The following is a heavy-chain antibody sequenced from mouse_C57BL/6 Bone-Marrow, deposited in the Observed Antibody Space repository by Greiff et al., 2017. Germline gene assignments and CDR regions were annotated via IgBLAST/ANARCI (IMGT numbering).Heavy chain of an antibody. D-gene: IGHD2-14*01. CDR2: INPNNGGT. CDR3: ARWALGYHYYAMDY. Sequence: EVKLQQSGPELVKPGASVKISCKASGYTFTDYYMNWVKQSHGKSLEWIGDINPNNGGTSYNQKFKGKATLTVDKSSSTAYMELRSLTSEDSAVYYCARWALGYHYYAMDYWGQGTSVTVSS. J-gene: IGHJ4*01. CDR1: GYTFTDYY. V-gene: IGHV1-26*01.